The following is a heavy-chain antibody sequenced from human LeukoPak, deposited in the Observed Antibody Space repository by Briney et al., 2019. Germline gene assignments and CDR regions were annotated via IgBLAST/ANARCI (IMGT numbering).Heavy chain of an antibody. J-gene: IGHJ4*02. CDR2: IKQDGSEK. D-gene: IGHD1-26*01. CDR3: ARDRGSYDPYFDY. V-gene: IGHV3-7*01. Sequence: GGSLRLSCAASGFTFSSYGMHWVRQAPGKGLEWVANIKQDGSEKYYVDSVKGRFTISRDNAKNSLYLQMNSLRAEDTAVYYCARDRGSYDPYFDYWGQGTLVTVSS. CDR1: GFTFSSYG.